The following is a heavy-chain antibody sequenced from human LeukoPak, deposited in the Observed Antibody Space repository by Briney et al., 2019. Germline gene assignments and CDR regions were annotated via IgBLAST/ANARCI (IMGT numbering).Heavy chain of an antibody. V-gene: IGHV1-46*01. CDR2: INPSGGST. Sequence: GASVKVSCKASGYTFTSYYMHWVRQAPGQGLEWMGIINPSGGSTSYAQKFQGRVTMTRDTSTSTVYMELSSLRSEDTAVYYCARGLIPNYYYDSSGYPHGRDALDIWGQGTMVTVSS. J-gene: IGHJ3*02. CDR1: GYTFTSYY. CDR3: ARGLIPNYYYDSSGYPHGRDALDI. D-gene: IGHD3-22*01.